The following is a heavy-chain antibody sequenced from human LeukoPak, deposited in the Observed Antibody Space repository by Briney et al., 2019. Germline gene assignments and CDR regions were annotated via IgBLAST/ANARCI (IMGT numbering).Heavy chain of an antibody. V-gene: IGHV3-48*04. J-gene: IGHJ5*02. CDR1: GFTVSSNY. CDR2: ISWNSGSI. D-gene: IGHD1-7*01. Sequence: PGGSLRLSCAASGFTVSSNYMSWVRQAPGKGLEWVSGISWNSGSIGYADSVKGRFTISRDNAKNSLYLQMNSLRAEDTAVYYCARDVLTHNWNYGPGIDPWGQGTLVTVSS. CDR3: ARDVLTHNWNYGPGIDP.